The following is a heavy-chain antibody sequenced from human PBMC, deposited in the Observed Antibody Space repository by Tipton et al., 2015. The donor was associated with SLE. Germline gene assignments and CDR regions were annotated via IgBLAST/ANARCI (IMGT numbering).Heavy chain of an antibody. D-gene: IGHD6-19*01. J-gene: IGHJ6*02. CDR1: GFTFSSYE. Sequence: SLRLSCVASGFTFSSYEMNWVRQAPGKGLEWVSSISSCSSYIYYADSLKGRFTISRDNAKNSLYLQMNSLRAEDTAVYYCARGGWQWLVAGGMDVWGQGTTVTVSS. CDR2: ISSCSSYI. V-gene: IGHV3-21*03. CDR3: ARGGWQWLVAGGMDV.